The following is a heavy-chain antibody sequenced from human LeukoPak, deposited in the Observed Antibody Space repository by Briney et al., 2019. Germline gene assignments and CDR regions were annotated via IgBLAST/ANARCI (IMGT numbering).Heavy chain of an antibody. D-gene: IGHD2-2*01. V-gene: IGHV3-21*01. J-gene: IGHJ4*02. Sequence: GGSLRHSCAASGFTFRSYSMNWVRQSPGKGLEWVATLSSISHYIYHADSVKGRFTISRDNVKNSLFLQMNSLRAEDTAVYYCARDLSLSMPGGFDYWGQGTLVTVSS. CDR3: ARDLSLSMPGGFDY. CDR2: LSSISHYI. CDR1: GFTFRSYS.